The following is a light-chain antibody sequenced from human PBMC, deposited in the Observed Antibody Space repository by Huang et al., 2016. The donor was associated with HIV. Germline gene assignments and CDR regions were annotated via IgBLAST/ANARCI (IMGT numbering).Light chain of an antibody. CDR1: QDISNS. Sequence: IQIPQSPSSLSASVGDRVTIPCRASQDISNSLVWYQQKPGKASKLLLFAASRLDRGVPSRCRGSGSGKDYTLTISSLHPDDFSTYYCQQYFTTPLAFGGGTRVEIK. J-gene: IGKJ4*01. V-gene: IGKV1-NL1*01. CDR2: AAS. CDR3: QQYFTTPLA.